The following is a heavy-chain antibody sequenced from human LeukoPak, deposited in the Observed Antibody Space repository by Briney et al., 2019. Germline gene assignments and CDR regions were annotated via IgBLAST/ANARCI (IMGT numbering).Heavy chain of an antibody. CDR3: ARAARQGFTMIVVPFFYFDL. CDR2: INHSGST. V-gene: IGHV4-31*03. Sequence: SQTLSLTCTVSGGSISSGAYDWGWIRQRPKRGLEYVGYINHSGSTYYNPSLESRVTMSVDTSKNQFSLKLSSVTAADSAVYYCARAARQGFTMIVVPFFYFDLWGRGTLVTVSS. CDR1: GGSISSGAYD. J-gene: IGHJ2*01. D-gene: IGHD3-22*01.